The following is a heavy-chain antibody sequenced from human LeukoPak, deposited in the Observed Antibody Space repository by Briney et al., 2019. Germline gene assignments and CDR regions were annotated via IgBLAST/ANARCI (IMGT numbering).Heavy chain of an antibody. V-gene: IGHV4-39*07. CDR2: IYYSGST. CDR1: GGSISSSSYY. D-gene: IGHD7-27*01. J-gene: IGHJ6*03. Sequence: SSETLSLTCTVSGGSISSSSYYWGWIRQPPGKGLEWIGSIYYSGSTYYNPSLKSRVTISVDTSKNQFSLKLSSVTAADTAVYYCARERWGSGPYYYYYMDVWGKGTTVTISS. CDR3: ARERWGSGPYYYYYMDV.